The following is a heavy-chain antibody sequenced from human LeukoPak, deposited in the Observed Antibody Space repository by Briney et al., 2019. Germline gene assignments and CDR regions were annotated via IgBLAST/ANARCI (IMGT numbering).Heavy chain of an antibody. D-gene: IGHD3-22*01. CDR3: ARGSSGYGGDWFDP. Sequence: ASVKVSCKASGYTFTGYYMHWVRQAPGQGLEWMGWVNPNSGGTNYAQKFQGRVTMTRDTSISTAYMELSRLRSDDTAVYYCARGSSGYGGDWFDPWGQGTLVTVPS. V-gene: IGHV1-2*02. J-gene: IGHJ5*02. CDR1: GYTFTGYY. CDR2: VNPNSGGT.